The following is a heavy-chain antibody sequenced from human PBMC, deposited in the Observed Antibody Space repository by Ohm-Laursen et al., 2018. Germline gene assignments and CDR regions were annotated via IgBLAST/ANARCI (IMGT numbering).Heavy chain of an antibody. CDR2: ISHSGGT. J-gene: IGHJ4*02. CDR3: ARSGYYYDSSGPVAPFDY. CDR1: GGSFSGSD. V-gene: IGHV4-34*01. Sequence: SETLSLTCAVSGGSFSGSDWSWIRQSPGKGLEWLGEISHSGGTNYNPSLKSRVTMSVDTSKNQFSLKLSSVTAADTAVYYCARSGYYYDSSGPVAPFDYWGQGTLVTVSS. D-gene: IGHD3-22*01.